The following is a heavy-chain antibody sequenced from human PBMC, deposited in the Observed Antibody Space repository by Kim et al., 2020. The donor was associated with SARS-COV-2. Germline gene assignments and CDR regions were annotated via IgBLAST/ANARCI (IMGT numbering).Heavy chain of an antibody. V-gene: IGHV3-48*03. CDR3: VLGRFRFFHN. J-gene: IGHJ4*01. CDR2: ISGSGSVV. Sequence: GGSLRLSCDASGFIFNDYEMNWVRQAPGKGLQWVSYISGSGSVVYYTDSVKRRFIISRDNVKSSLFLQMNSLRPEDSGIYYCVLGRFRFFHNWGHGTLVTVSS. D-gene: IGHD3-10*01. CDR1: GFIFNDYE.